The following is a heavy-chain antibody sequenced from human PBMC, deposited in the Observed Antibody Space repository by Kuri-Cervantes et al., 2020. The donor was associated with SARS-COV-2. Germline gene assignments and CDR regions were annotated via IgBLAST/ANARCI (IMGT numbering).Heavy chain of an antibody. J-gene: IGHJ4*02. Sequence: SETLSLTCTVSGGSISSSSYYWGWIRQPPGKGLEWIGSIYYSGSTYYNPSLKSRVTISVDTSKNQFSLKLSSVTAADTAVYYCARGAVVRGPKYYFDYWGQGTLVTVSS. D-gene: IGHD3-10*01. CDR2: IYYSGST. CDR1: GGSISSSSYY. V-gene: IGHV4-39*07. CDR3: ARGAVVRGPKYYFDY.